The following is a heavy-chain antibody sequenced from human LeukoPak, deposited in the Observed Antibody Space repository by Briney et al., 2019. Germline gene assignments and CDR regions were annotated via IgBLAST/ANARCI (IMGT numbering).Heavy chain of an antibody. CDR2: ISGSGGST. D-gene: IGHD4-23*01. V-gene: IGHV3-23*01. CDR1: GXTFSSYA. Sequence: AGGSLRLSCAASGXTFSSYAMSWVRQAPGKGLEWVSAISGSGGSTYYADSVKGRFTISRDNSKNTLFLQMNSLRAEDTAVYYCARKDYGGNSFDYWGQGALVTVSS. J-gene: IGHJ4*02. CDR3: ARKDYGGNSFDY.